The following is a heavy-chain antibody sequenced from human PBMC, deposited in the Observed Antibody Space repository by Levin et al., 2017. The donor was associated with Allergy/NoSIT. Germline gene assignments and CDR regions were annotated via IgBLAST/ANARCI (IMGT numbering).Heavy chain of an antibody. J-gene: IGHJ4*02. CDR1: GFTFSSYA. CDR2: ISYDGSNK. Sequence: GGSLRLSCAASGFTFSSYAMHWVRQAPGKGLEWVAVISYDGSNKYYADSVKGRFTISRDNSKNTLYLQMNSLRAEDTAVYYCAREKVVVIAFDYWGQGTLVTVSS. CDR3: AREKVVVIAFDY. V-gene: IGHV3-30*04. D-gene: IGHD3-22*01.